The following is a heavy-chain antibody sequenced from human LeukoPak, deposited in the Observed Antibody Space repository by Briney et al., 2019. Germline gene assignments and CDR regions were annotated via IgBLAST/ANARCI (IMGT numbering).Heavy chain of an antibody. CDR3: AIIAAAGPHFDY. J-gene: IGHJ4*02. V-gene: IGHV1-2*02. Sequence: ASVNVSCKGSGYTFTGYYMHWVRQAPGEGREGMGWVNPNSGGTNYEQKFQGRVTMTRNTSISTAYMELSRLRSDDTAVYYCAIIAAAGPHFDYWGQGTLVTVSS. D-gene: IGHD6-13*01. CDR2: VNPNSGGT. CDR1: GYTFTGYY.